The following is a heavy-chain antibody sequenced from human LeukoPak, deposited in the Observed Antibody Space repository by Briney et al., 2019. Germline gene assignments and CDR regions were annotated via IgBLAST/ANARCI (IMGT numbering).Heavy chain of an antibody. CDR3: ARVYCGGDCYHDAFDI. CDR2: IIPIFGTA. CDR1: GGTFISYA. V-gene: IGHV1-69*05. D-gene: IGHD2-21*02. J-gene: IGHJ3*02. Sequence: SVKVSCKASGGTFISYAISWVRQAPGQGLEWMGGIIPIFGTANYAQKFQGRVTITTDESTSTAYMELSSLRSEDTAVYYCARVYCGGDCYHDAFDIWGQGTMVTVSS.